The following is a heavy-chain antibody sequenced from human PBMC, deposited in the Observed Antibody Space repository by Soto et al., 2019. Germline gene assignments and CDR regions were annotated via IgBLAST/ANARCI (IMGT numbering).Heavy chain of an antibody. D-gene: IGHD5-12*01. V-gene: IGHV4-34*01. CDR2: IKHSGST. CDR3: ARGTWLRSSFDY. CDR1: GGSFSGYY. Sequence: QVQLQQWGAGLLKPSETLSLTCAVYGGSFSGYYWSWIRQPPGKGREWIGEIKHSGSTNYNPSLKRRLNISVDTSKNQFSLKLSSVTAADTAVYYCARGTWLRSSFDYWGQGTLVPVSS. J-gene: IGHJ4*02.